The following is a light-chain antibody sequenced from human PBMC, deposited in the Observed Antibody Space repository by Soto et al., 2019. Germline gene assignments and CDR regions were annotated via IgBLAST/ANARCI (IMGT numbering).Light chain of an antibody. Sequence: EIVLTQSPGTVSLSPGESATLSCRASQSVSRSLLAWYQQKPGQAPRLLIYGASTRATGIADRFSGSGSGTDFTLTISRLEPEDFAVYYCQQYGNPPPYSFGQGTKVDIK. CDR1: QSVSRSL. CDR2: GAS. V-gene: IGKV3-20*01. J-gene: IGKJ2*03. CDR3: QQYGNPPPYS.